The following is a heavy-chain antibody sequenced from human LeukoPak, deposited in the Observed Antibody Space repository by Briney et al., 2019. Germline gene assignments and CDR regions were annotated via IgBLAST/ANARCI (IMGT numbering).Heavy chain of an antibody. CDR1: NGSISTYY. CDR3: ARHGGTLDYFDS. CDR2: ISYGGAT. V-gene: IGHV4-59*08. Sequence: SEALSLTCSVSNGSISTYYWSWIRQSPGKGLEWIGYISYGGATTYNPSLKRRVTISVDSPKNHFSLRLTSLTAADTALYYCARHGGTLDYFDSWGPGSLVTVSS. J-gene: IGHJ4*02. D-gene: IGHD1-26*01.